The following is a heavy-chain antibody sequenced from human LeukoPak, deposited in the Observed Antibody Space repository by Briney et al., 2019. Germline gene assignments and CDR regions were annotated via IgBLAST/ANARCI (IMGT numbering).Heavy chain of an antibody. CDR1: GFTFSSYG. CDR2: IRYDGSNK. Sequence: PGGSLRLSCAASGFTFSSYGMHWVRKAPGKGLEWVAFIRYDGSNKYYADSVKGRFTISRDNSKNTLYLQMNSLRAEDTAVYYCAKDPTFLDLGYCSSTSCYHHYFDYWGQGTLVTVSS. V-gene: IGHV3-30*02. D-gene: IGHD2-2*01. CDR3: AKDPTFLDLGYCSSTSCYHHYFDY. J-gene: IGHJ4*02.